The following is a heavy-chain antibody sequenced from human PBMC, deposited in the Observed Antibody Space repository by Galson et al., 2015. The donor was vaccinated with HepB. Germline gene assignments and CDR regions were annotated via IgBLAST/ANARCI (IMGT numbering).Heavy chain of an antibody. Sequence: SLRLSCAASGFTFSSYWMSWVRQAPGKGLEWVANIKQDGSEKYYVDSVKGRFTISRDNAKNSLYLQMNSLRAEDTAVYYCARPAYYYGSGSGNAFDIWGQGTLVTVSS. D-gene: IGHD3-10*01. CDR1: GFTFSSYW. CDR3: ARPAYYYGSGSGNAFDI. V-gene: IGHV3-7*03. J-gene: IGHJ4*02. CDR2: IKQDGSEK.